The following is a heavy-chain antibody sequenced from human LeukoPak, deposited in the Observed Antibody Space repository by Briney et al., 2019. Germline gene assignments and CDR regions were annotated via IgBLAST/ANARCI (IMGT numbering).Heavy chain of an antibody. D-gene: IGHD6-19*01. V-gene: IGHV1-18*01. CDR2: ISAYNGNT. CDR1: GYTFTSYG. CDR3: ARDLPYSSTKDVDY. Sequence: RASVKVSCKASGYTFTSYGISWVRQAPGQGLEWMGWISAYNGNTNYAQKLQGRVTMTTDTSTSTAYMELRSLRSDDTAVYYCARDLPYSSTKDVDYWGQGTLVTVSS. J-gene: IGHJ4*02.